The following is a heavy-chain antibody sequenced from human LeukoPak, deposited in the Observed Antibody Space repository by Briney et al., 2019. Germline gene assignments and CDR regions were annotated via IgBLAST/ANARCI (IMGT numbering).Heavy chain of an antibody. V-gene: IGHV3-74*01. CDR2: INPDGTTT. D-gene: IGHD6-13*01. CDR1: GFTFSNYW. Sequence: PGGSLRLSCAAPGFTFSNYWMFWVRQAPGKGLVWVSLINPDGTTTSYADSVKGRFTISRDNAKNTLYLQMNSLRAEDSAVYYCPRSGVVAAADYWGQGTLVTVSS. J-gene: IGHJ4*02. CDR3: PRSGVVAAADY.